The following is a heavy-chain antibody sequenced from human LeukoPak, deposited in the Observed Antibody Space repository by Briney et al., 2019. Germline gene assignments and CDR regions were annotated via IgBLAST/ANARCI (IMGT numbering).Heavy chain of an antibody. V-gene: IGHV4-34*01. CDR3: ARMDIVALDFDY. J-gene: IGHJ4*02. CDR2: INHSGST. Sequence: PSETLSLTCAVYGGSFSGYYWSWTRQPPGKGLEWIGEINHSGSTNYNPSLKSRVTISVDTSKNQFSLKLSSVTAADTAVYYCARMDIVALDFDYWGQGTLVTVSS. CDR1: GGSFSGYY. D-gene: IGHD5-12*01.